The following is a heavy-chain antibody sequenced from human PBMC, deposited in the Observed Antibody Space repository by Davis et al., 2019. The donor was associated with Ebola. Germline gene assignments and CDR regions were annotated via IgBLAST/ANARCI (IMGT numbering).Heavy chain of an antibody. CDR2: IKPNSGGT. Sequence: SVKVSCKASGSPFPGYSLHWVRQAPGQGLEWMGRIKPNSGGTNYAQKFQGRVTMTRDTSISTAYMELSRLRSDDTAVYYCARPLVGATGWFDPWGQGTLVTVSS. V-gene: IGHV1-2*06. CDR1: GSPFPGYS. J-gene: IGHJ5*02. D-gene: IGHD1-26*01. CDR3: ARPLVGATGWFDP.